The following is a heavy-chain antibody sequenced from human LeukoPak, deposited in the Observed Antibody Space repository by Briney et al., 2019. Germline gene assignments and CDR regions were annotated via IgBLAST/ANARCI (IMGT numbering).Heavy chain of an antibody. CDR3: ARQGDSSGYYTIVNY. CDR2: IYPGDSDT. CDR1: GYSFTSYW. V-gene: IGHV5-51*01. D-gene: IGHD3-22*01. J-gene: IGHJ4*02. Sequence: GESLKISCKGSGYSFTSYWIGWVRQMPGKGLEWMGIIYPGDSDTRYSPSFQGQVTISADKSISTAYLQWSSLKGSDTAMHYCARQGDSSGYYTIVNYWGQGTLVTVSS.